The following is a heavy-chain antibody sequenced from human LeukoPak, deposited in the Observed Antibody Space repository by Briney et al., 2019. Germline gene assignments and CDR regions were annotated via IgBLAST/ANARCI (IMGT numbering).Heavy chain of an antibody. J-gene: IGHJ4*02. CDR2: IYTSGST. CDR3: ASEGIAAAGTFDY. Sequence: PSQTLSLTCTVSGGSISSGSYYWSWIRQPAGKGLEWIGRIYTSGSTNYNPSLKSRVTISVDTSKNQFSLKLTSVTAADTAVYYCASEGIAAAGTFDYWGQGTPVTVSS. V-gene: IGHV4-61*02. D-gene: IGHD6-13*01. CDR1: GGSISSGSYY.